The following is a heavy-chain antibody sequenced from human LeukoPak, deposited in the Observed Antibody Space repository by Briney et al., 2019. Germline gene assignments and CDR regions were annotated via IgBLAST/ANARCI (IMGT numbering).Heavy chain of an antibody. CDR3: ARRIAVAKLNNWFDP. D-gene: IGHD6-19*01. CDR1: GGSFSGYY. J-gene: IGHJ5*02. CDR2: INHSGST. Sequence: KPSETLSLTCAVYGGSFSGYYWSWIRQPPGKGLEWIGEINHSGSTNYNPSLKSRVTISVDTSKNQFSLKLSSVTAADTAVYYCARRIAVAKLNNWFDPWGQGTLVTVSS. V-gene: IGHV4-34*01.